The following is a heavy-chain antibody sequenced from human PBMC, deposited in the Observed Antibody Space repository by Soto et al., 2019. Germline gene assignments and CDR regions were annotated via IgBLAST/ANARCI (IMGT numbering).Heavy chain of an antibody. CDR3: ARDGASSYCGGDCYPTVDY. CDR1: GFTFSSYW. CDR2: INSDGSST. V-gene: IGHV3-74*01. Sequence: AGGSLRLSCAASGFTFSSYWMHWVRQAPGKGLVWVSRINSDGSSTSYADSVKGRFTISRDNAKNTLYLQMNSLRAEDTAVYYCARDGASSYCGGDCYPTVDYWGQGTLVTVSS. J-gene: IGHJ4*02. D-gene: IGHD2-21*02.